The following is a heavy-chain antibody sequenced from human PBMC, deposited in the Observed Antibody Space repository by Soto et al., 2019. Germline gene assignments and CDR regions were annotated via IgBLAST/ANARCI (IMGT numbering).Heavy chain of an antibody. CDR1: AFRFSAYA. CDR3: AKSPSRAPYGMDV. D-gene: IGHD6-6*01. J-gene: IGHJ6*02. Sequence: EVQLLESGGGSVQPGGSMRLSCVASAFRFSAYAMYWVRQAPGKGLAWVASVSGSVTRTYYADSVEGRFTISRDDSRNVVYLQISCLRAEDTAVYYCAKSPSRAPYGMDVWGHGTTVTVSS. CDR2: VSGSVTRT. V-gene: IGHV3-23*01.